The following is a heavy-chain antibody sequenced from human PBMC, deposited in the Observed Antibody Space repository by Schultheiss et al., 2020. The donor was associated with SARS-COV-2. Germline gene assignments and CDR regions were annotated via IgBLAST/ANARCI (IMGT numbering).Heavy chain of an antibody. D-gene: IGHD2-15*01. CDR3: AIEGVLKGFDP. Sequence: GGSLRLSCAASGFTFFTYGMHWVRQAPGKGLEWVALTSYDGSDKYYADSVKGRFTISRDNSKSTMYLQMNSLRAEDTAVYYCAIEGVLKGFDPWGQGTLVTVSS. CDR2: TSYDGSDK. J-gene: IGHJ5*02. CDR1: GFTFFTYG. V-gene: IGHV3-30*19.